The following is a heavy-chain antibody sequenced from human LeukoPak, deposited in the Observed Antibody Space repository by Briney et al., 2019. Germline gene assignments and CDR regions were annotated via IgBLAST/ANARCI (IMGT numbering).Heavy chain of an antibody. D-gene: IGHD2-2*01. V-gene: IGHV3-30*18. Sequence: GRSLRLSCAASGFTFSSYGMHWVRQAPGKGLEWVAVISYDGSNKYYADSVKGRFTISRDNSKNTLYLQMNSLRAGDTAVYYCAKDCSTSCYEGYWGQGTLVTVSS. CDR2: ISYDGSNK. J-gene: IGHJ4*02. CDR1: GFTFSSYG. CDR3: AKDCSTSCYEGY.